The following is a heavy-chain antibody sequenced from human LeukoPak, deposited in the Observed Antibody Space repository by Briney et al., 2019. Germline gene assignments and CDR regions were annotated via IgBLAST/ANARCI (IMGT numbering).Heavy chain of an antibody. V-gene: IGHV3-48*03. CDR2: ISSSGSTI. J-gene: IGHJ5*02. Sequence: GGSLRLSCAASGFTFSSYEMNWVRQAPGKGLEWVSYISSSGSTIYYADSVKGRFTISRDNAKNSLYLQMNSLRAEDTAVYYCAKDLGRYDIDPWGQGTLVTVSS. D-gene: IGHD3-22*01. CDR3: AKDLGRYDIDP. CDR1: GFTFSSYE.